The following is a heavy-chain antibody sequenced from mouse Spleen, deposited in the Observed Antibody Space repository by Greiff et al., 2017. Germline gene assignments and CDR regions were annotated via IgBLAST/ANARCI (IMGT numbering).Heavy chain of an antibody. CDR1: GYSITSDY. Sequence: EVKLMESGPGLAKPSQTLSLTCSVTGYSITSDYWNWIRKFPGNKLEYMGYISYSGSTYYNPSLKSRISITRDTSKNQYYLQLNSVTTEDTATYYCARFPHYGNVYYYAMDYWGQGTSVTVSS. CDR3: ARFPHYGNVYYYAMDY. J-gene: IGHJ4*01. CDR2: ISYSGST. V-gene: IGHV3-8*01. D-gene: IGHD2-1*01.